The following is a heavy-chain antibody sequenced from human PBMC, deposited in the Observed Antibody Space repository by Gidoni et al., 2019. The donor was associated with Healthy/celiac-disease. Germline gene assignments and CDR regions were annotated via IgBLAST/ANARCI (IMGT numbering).Heavy chain of an antibody. J-gene: IGHJ4*02. V-gene: IGHV1-3*01. D-gene: IGHD6-19*01. CDR1: GYTFTSYA. Sequence: QVQLVQSGAEVKKPGASVKVSCKASGYTFTSYAMHWVRQAPGQRREWMGWINAGNGNTKYSQKFQGRVTITRDTSASTAYMELSSLRSEDTAVYYCARDPASIAVAGRDDYWGQGTLVTVSS. CDR3: ARDPASIAVAGRDDY. CDR2: INAGNGNT.